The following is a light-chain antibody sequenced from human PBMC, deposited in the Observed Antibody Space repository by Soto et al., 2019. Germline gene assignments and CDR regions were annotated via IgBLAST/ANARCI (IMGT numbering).Light chain of an antibody. J-gene: IGLJ1*01. CDR1: SSNIGRNN. CDR2: SNR. CDR3: AAWDDSLSGYV. Sequence: QAVVAQPPSTSATPGQRVTISCSGSSSNIGRNNVNWYQQLPGTAPKLLIYSNRQRPLAVPDRFSASKSGTSASLGISGLQPEDEADYHCAAWDDSLSGYVFGTGTKVTVL. V-gene: IGLV1-44*01.